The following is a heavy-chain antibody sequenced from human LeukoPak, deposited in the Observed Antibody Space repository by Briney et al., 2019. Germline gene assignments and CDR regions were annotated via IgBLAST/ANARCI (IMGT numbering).Heavy chain of an antibody. V-gene: IGHV4-34*01. CDR2: INHSGST. J-gene: IGHJ4*02. Sequence: PSETLSLTCAVYGGSFSGYYWSWIRQPPGKGLEWIGEINHSGSTNYNPSLKSRVAISVDTSKNQFSLRLSSVTAADTAVYYCASPPMDYYDSSGYSLSDFWGQGTLVTISS. CDR1: GGSFSGYY. CDR3: ASPPMDYYDSSGYSLSDF. D-gene: IGHD3-22*01.